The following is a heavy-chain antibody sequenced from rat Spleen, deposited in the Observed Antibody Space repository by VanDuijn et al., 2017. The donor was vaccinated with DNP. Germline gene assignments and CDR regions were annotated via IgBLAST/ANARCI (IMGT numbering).Heavy chain of an antibody. Sequence: EVQLVESGGGLVQPGRSMKLSCAASGFTFSNYYMAWVRQAPTEGLEWVASITTGGGNTYDRDSVKGRFTLSRDNAKSTLYLQMDSLRSEETATYYCARHAVSTVALAYWGQGTLVTVSS. CDR2: ITTGGGNT. CDR3: ARHAVSTVALAY. J-gene: IGHJ3*01. V-gene: IGHV5S11*01. CDR1: GFTFSNYY. D-gene: IGHD1-1*01.